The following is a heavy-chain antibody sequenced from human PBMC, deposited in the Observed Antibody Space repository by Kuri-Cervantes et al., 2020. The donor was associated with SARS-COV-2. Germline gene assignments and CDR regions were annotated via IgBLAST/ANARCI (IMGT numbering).Heavy chain of an antibody. V-gene: IGHV1-8*01. CDR3: ARAKRTMIVVVITPYYYYYMDV. CDR2: MNPNSGNT. Sequence: ASVKVSCKASGYTFTSYDINWVRQATGQGLEWMGWMNPNSGNTGYAQKFQGRVTMTRNTSISTAYMELGSLRSEDTAVYYCARAKRTMIVVVITPYYYYYMDVWGKGTTVTVSS. D-gene: IGHD3-22*01. CDR1: GYTFTSYD. J-gene: IGHJ6*03.